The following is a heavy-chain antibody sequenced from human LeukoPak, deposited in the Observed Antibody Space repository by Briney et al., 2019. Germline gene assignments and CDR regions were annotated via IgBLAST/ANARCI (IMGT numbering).Heavy chain of an antibody. CDR3: ARTSVPAGIVRYFDY. D-gene: IGHD2-2*01. J-gene: IGHJ4*02. V-gene: IGHV4-39*01. CDR1: GGSIGSHY. CDR2: IYYSGTT. Sequence: SETLSLTCTVSGGSIGSHYWAWTRQPPGTGLEWIGSIYYSGTTYYNPSLKSRVTISVDTSKNQFSLKLSSVTAADTAVYFCARTSVPAGIVRYFDYWGQGILVTVSS.